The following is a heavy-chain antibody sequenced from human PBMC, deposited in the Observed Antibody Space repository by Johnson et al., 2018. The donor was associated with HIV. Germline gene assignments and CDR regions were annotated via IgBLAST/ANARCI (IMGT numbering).Heavy chain of an antibody. V-gene: IGHV3-7*01. CDR3: AKDKDAFDI. J-gene: IGHJ3*02. CDR1: GVTLSNYW. CDR2: IKEDGSEK. Sequence: MQLVESGGGLVQPGGSLRLSCAASGVTLSNYWMSWVRQAPGKGLEWVANIKEDGSEKYYVDSVKGRFTISRDNAKNSLYLQMNSLRSEDTAVYYCAKDKDAFDIWGQGTMVTVSS.